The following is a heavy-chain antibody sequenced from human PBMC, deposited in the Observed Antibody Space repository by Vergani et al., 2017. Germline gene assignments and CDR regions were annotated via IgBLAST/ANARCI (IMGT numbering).Heavy chain of an antibody. J-gene: IGHJ4*02. CDR3: ATLVGYCSGTTCLTPFDY. D-gene: IGHD2-2*01. CDR1: GFTFSSYA. Sequence: EVQLLESGGGLVQPGGSLRLSCAASGFTFSSYAMSWVRQAPGKGLEWVSSISGSGAGTYYADSVKGRFTISRDNSKNTLYLQMNSLRAEDTAIYYCATLVGYCSGTTCLTPFDYWGQGTLVTVSS. CDR2: ISGSGAGT. V-gene: IGHV3-23*01.